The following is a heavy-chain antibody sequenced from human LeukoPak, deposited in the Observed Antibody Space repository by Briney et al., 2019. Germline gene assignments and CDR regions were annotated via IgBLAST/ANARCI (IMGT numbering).Heavy chain of an antibody. D-gene: IGHD6-19*01. CDR1: GFTFSSYG. Sequence: AGGSLRLSCAASGFTFSSYGMHWVRQAPGKGLEWVAVIWYDGSNKYYADSVKGRFTISRDNSKNTLYLQMNSLRAEDTAVYYCAKDMQIAVAPFDYWGQGTLVTVSS. V-gene: IGHV3-33*06. CDR2: IWYDGSNK. J-gene: IGHJ4*02. CDR3: AKDMQIAVAPFDY.